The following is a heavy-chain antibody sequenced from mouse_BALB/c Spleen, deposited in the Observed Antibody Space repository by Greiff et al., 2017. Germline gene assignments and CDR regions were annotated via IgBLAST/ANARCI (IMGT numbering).Heavy chain of an antibody. V-gene: IGHV1-69*02. J-gene: IGHJ4*01. CDR3: TRSDDTTDRGAMDY. Sequence: QVQLKQPGAELVRPGASVKLSCKASGYTFTSYWINWVKQRPGQGLEWIGNIYPSDSYTNYNQKFKDKATLTVDKSSSTAYMQLSSPTSEDSAVYYCTRSDDTTDRGAMDYWGQGTSVTVSS. D-gene: IGHD1-1*01. CDR2: IYPSDSYT. CDR1: GYTFTSYW.